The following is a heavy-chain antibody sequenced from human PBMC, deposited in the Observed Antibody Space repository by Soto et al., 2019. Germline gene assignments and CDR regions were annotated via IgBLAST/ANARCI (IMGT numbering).Heavy chain of an antibody. CDR3: ARDLILGSSGRGGYFDY. J-gene: IGHJ4*02. CDR1: GYTFTSYY. Sequence: QVQLVQSGAEVKKPGASVKVSCKASGYTFTSYYMHWVRQAPGQGLEWMGIINPSGGSTSYAQKFQGRVTMTRDTSTSTVYMELSSLRSEDTAVYYCARDLILGSSGRGGYFDYWGQGTLVTVSS. CDR2: INPSGGST. D-gene: IGHD3-22*01. V-gene: IGHV1-46*01.